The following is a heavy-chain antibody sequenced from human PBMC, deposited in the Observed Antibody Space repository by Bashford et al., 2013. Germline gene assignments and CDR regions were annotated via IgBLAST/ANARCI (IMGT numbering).Heavy chain of an antibody. J-gene: IGHJ3*02. D-gene: IGHD3-22*01. CDR3: AKGLEPYDSSDYYGNDVFDI. CDR2: AGTGADT. V-gene: IGHV3-23*01. Sequence: VRQAPGKGLEWVSTAGTGADTYYTDSVKGRFTISRDKSKKTLYLQMNSLRAEDTAVYYCAKGLEPYDSSDYYGNDVFDIWGQGTMVTVSS.